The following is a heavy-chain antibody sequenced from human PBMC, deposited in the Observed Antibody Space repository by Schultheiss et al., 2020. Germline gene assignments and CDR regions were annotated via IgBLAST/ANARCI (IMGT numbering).Heavy chain of an antibody. D-gene: IGHD3-3*01. J-gene: IGHJ6*02. V-gene: IGHV4-39*07. CDR3: ARGPPITIPYNYYGLDV. Sequence: SETLSLTCTVSGGSISSSSYYWGWIRQPPGKGLEWIGSIYYSGSAYNNPSLKSRVTISVDTSKNQFSLKLSSVTAADTAVYYCARGPPITIPYNYYGLDVWGRGTTVTVSS. CDR1: GGSISSSSYY. CDR2: IYYSGSA.